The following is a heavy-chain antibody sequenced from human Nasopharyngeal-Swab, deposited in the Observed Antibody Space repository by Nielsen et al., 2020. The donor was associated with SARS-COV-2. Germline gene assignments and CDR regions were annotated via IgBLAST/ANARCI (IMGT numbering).Heavy chain of an antibody. CDR3: ARGGRITIFGVVIKGLYFDY. J-gene: IGHJ4*02. Sequence: TLSLTCAVSGGSIVNANWWNWVRQPPGKGLEWIAEIHHRGSTNYNPSLKSRVTMSVDKSKNQFSLSLTSVTAADTAVYYCARGGRITIFGVVIKGLYFDYWGQGTLVTVSS. CDR1: GGSIVNANW. CDR2: IHHRGST. V-gene: IGHV4-4*02. D-gene: IGHD3-3*01.